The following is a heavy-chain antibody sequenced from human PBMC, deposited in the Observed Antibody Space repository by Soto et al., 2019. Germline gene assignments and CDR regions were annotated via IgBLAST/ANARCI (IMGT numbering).Heavy chain of an antibody. V-gene: IGHV3-23*01. J-gene: IGHJ5*02. CDR3: AKDRYSSGWYSGWFDP. D-gene: IGHD6-19*01. Sequence: GGSLRLSCAASGFTFSSYAMSWVRQAPGKGLEWVSAISGSGGSTYYADSVKGRFTISRDNSKNTLYLQMNSLRAEDTAVYYCAKDRYSSGWYSGWFDPWGQGTLVTVSS. CDR2: ISGSGGST. CDR1: GFTFSSYA.